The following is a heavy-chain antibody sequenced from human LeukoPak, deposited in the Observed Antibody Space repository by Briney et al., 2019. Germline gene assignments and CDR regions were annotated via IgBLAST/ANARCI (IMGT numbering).Heavy chain of an antibody. CDR1: GYTFTSYG. CDR3: ARSHYDILTGYYTY. D-gene: IGHD3-9*01. J-gene: IGHJ4*02. CDR2: ISAYNGNT. V-gene: IGHV1-18*01. Sequence: ASVKVSCKASGYTFTSYGISWVRQAPGQGLEWMGWISAYNGNTNYAQKLQGRVTMTTDTSTSTAYMELRSLRSDDTAVYYCARSHYDILTGYYTYWGQGTLVTASS.